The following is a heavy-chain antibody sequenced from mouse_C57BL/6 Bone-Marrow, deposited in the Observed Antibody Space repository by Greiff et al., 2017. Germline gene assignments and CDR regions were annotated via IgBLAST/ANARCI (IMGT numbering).Heavy chain of an antibody. CDR3: ARDLVDGSYYVDY. J-gene: IGHJ2*01. D-gene: IGHD2-3*01. CDR2: IYPGSGST. CDR1: GYTFTSYW. V-gene: IGHV1-55*01. Sequence: VQLQQPGAELVKPGASVKMSCKASGYTFTSYWITWVKQRPEQGLEWIGDIYPGSGSTNYNEKFKSKATLTVDTSSSTAYMQLSSLTSEDAAVYYCARDLVDGSYYVDYGGQGTALTV.